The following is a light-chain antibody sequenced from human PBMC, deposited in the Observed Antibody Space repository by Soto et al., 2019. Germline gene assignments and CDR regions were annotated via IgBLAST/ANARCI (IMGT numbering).Light chain of an antibody. Sequence: IVLTQSPGTLSLSPGESATLSCRASQNVTGGFLAWYHHKPGHSPRLLLYGASSRATGIPERFSGGGSGTDFTLTISRLEPDDFAIYYCQQYADSSPTFGGGTKVEIK. J-gene: IGKJ4*01. CDR3: QQYADSSPT. CDR1: QNVTGGF. V-gene: IGKV3-20*01. CDR2: GAS.